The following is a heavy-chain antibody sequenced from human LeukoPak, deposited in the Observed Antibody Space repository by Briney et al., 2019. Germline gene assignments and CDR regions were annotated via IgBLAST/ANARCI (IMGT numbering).Heavy chain of an antibody. CDR3: ARAGYYFDY. D-gene: IGHD3-10*01. V-gene: IGHV3-48*03. CDR2: ISSSGSTI. J-gene: IGHJ4*02. CDR1: GFTFSSYE. Sequence: LAGGSPRLSCAASGFTFSSYEMNWVRQAPGKGPEWVSYISSSGSTIYYADSVKGRFTISRDNAKNSLYLQMNSLRAEDTAVYYCARAGYYFDYWGQGTLVTVSS.